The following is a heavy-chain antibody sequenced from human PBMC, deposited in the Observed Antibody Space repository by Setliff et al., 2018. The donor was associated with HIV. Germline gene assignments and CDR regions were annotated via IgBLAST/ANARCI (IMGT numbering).Heavy chain of an antibody. CDR1: GVTFSSYW. CDR2: INGDGDTT. V-gene: IGHV3-74*01. J-gene: IGHJ3*02. D-gene: IGHD2-21*02. Sequence: PAGSLRLSCTASGVTFSSYWMHWVRQVPGKGLLWVSRINGDGDTTYYADSVKGRFTISRDDAQNTLYLQMNSLRAEDTAVYYCARAGSDYAYDIWGQGTKVTV. CDR3: ARAGSDYAYDI.